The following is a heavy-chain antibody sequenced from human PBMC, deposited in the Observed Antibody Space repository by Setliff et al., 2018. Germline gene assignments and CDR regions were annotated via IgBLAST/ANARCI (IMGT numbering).Heavy chain of an antibody. CDR3: AGEGVDIRSSTDYRYYMDV. CDR1: GGTFRSYG. D-gene: IGHD5-12*01. J-gene: IGHJ6*03. CDR2: TTPMFGSA. Sequence: ASVKVSCKASGGTFRSYGISWVRQAPGQGLEWMGGTTPMFGSANYAQKFQGRVTIITDEFTGTAYMELSSLRTEDTAVYYCAGEGVDIRSSTDYRYYMDVWGKGTTVTVS. V-gene: IGHV1-69*05.